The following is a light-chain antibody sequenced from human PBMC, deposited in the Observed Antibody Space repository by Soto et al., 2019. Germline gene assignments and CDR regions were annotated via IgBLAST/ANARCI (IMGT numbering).Light chain of an antibody. Sequence: EIVMTQSPATLSVSPGERATLSCRASQSVSSNLAWYQQKPGQAPRLLIYGASTRATGIPARFSCSGSGTEFTLTISSLQSEDFAVYYWQQYNNWPPSTFGQGTNVEIK. CDR3: QQYNNWPPST. V-gene: IGKV3-15*01. CDR1: QSVSSN. CDR2: GAS. J-gene: IGKJ1*01.